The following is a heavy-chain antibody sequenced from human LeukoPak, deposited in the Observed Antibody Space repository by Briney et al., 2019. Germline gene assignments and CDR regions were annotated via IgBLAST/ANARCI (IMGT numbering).Heavy chain of an antibody. CDR2: ISSSGITI. D-gene: IGHD6-19*01. Sequence: GGSLRLSCAVSGFTFSDYYMSWIRQAPGEGLEWVSYISSSGITIYYADSVKGRFTVSRDNAKDSLYLQMNSLRAEDTAVYYCTTLRTSGWYQYSWGQGTLVTVSS. V-gene: IGHV3-11*01. CDR3: TTLRTSGWYQYS. J-gene: IGHJ4*02. CDR1: GFTFSDYY.